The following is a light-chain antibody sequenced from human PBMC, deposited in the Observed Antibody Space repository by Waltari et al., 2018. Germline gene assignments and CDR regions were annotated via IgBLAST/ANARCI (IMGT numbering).Light chain of an antibody. V-gene: IGKV3-20*01. CDR1: QSVGRT. CDR3: QHYVRLPVT. J-gene: IGKJ1*01. Sequence: IVLTQSPGTLSLSPGERATLSCRASQSVGRTLSWYQKRPGQAPRLLLYGASTRATAIPDRFSGSGSGTDVSLTISRLEPEDLAVYYCQHYVRLPVTFGQGTTVEIK. CDR2: GAS.